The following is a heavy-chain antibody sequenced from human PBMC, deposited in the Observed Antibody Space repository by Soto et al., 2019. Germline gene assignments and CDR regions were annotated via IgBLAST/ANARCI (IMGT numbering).Heavy chain of an antibody. J-gene: IGHJ4*02. D-gene: IGHD4-17*01. Sequence: QVQLVESGGGVVQPGTSLRLSCAASGFTFSSYGMHWVRQAPGKGLEWVAVVSYDGRNKYYADAVRGRFTISRDNSESTRDLQMNCLRAEDSAVYYCAKQGDYDGLFEYWGRGTLVTVSS. CDR3: AKQGDYDGLFEY. CDR2: VSYDGRNK. V-gene: IGHV3-30*18. CDR1: GFTFSSYG.